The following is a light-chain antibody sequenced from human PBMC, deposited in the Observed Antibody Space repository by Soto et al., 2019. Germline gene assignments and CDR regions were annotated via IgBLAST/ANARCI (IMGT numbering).Light chain of an antibody. CDR1: KNDIGVYDF. J-gene: IGLJ1*01. Sequence: QSALTQPPSASGSPGQSVTISCTGTKNDIGVYDFVSWYHHHPGKAPRLIIYEVVQRPSGVPARFSGSKSGNTASLTVSGLQAADEADYFCKSYAGSNTYVFGSGTKLTVL. V-gene: IGLV2-8*01. CDR3: KSYAGSNTYV. CDR2: EVV.